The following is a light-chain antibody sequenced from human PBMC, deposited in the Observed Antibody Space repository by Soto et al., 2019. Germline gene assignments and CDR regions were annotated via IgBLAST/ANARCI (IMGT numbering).Light chain of an antibody. Sequence: DIQRTQSASSLSASVGDRVTITGRASQSISSYLNWYQQKPGKAPKLLIYAASSLQSGVPSRFSGSGSGTDFTLTISSLQPEDFGTYDCQQLYNYPRTFGQGTKVDIK. J-gene: IGKJ1*01. CDR1: QSISSY. CDR3: QQLYNYPRT. CDR2: AAS. V-gene: IGKV1-39*01.